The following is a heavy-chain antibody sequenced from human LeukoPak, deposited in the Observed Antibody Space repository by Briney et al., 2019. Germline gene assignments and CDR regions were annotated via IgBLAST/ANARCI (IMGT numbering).Heavy chain of an antibody. CDR3: ARAGGTSWADY. J-gene: IGHJ4*02. CDR2: VKQDGTEK. D-gene: IGHD6-13*01. CDR1: GFTFRDYW. Sequence: PGGSLRLSCEASGFTFRDYWMTWVRQAPGKGLEWVANVKQDGTEKLYVDSVKGRFTISRDNGKNSLYLQMNSLRVEDTAIYYCARAGGTSWADYGGQGALVTVSS. V-gene: IGHV3-7*01.